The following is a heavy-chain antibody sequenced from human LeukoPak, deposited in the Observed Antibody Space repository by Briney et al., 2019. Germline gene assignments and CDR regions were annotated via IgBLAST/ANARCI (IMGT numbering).Heavy chain of an antibody. CDR1: GYTFTSYA. V-gene: IGHV1-3*01. CDR3: ARAGYYDSSGYYYPLMDY. D-gene: IGHD3-22*01. J-gene: IGHJ4*02. Sequence: ASVKVSCKASGYTFTSYAMHWVRQAPGQRLEWMGWINAGNGNTKYSQKFQGRVTITRDTSASTAYMELSSLRSEDTAVYYCARAGYYDSSGYYYPLMDYWGQGTLVTVSS. CDR2: INAGNGNT.